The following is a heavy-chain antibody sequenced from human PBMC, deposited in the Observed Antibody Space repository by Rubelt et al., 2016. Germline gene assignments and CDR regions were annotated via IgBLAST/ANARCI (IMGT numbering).Heavy chain of an antibody. Sequence: QVQLQQWGAGLLKPSETLSLTCAVYGGSFSGYYWSWIRQPPGKGLEWIGEINHSGSTNYNPSLKSRCTRAVDTSKNQFSLKLSSVTAADTAVYYCARSRAFDIWGQGTMVTVSS. V-gene: IGHV4-34*01. J-gene: IGHJ3*02. CDR2: INHSGST. CDR1: GGSFSGYY. CDR3: ARSRAFDI.